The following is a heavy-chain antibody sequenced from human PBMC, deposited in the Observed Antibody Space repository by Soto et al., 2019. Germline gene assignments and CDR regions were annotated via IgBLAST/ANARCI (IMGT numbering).Heavy chain of an antibody. CDR1: GYTFTSYY. J-gene: IGHJ5*02. V-gene: IGHV1-46*01. D-gene: IGHD1-7*01. Sequence: ASVKVSCQASGYTFTSYYMHWVRQAPGQGLEWMGVINPSGGSTSYGQKLQGRVTMTRDTSTRTVYMELSSLGSEDTAVYYCARDLVELRPANNWFDPWGQGTLVTVSS. CDR3: ARDLVELRPANNWFDP. CDR2: INPSGGST.